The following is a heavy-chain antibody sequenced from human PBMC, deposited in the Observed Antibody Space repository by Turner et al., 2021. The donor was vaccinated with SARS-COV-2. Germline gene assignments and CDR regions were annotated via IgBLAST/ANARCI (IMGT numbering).Heavy chain of an antibody. Sequence: QVALWESGGGGVQPGRSLRLSCAASGFTFSSYGMHWVRQAPGKGLEWVAVMSYDGSNKYYADSVKGRFTISSATSNTTLYLKMHRLRAAHTAVYYCAKGGYSGSTSDYWGQGTLVTVSS. CDR1: GFTFSSYG. CDR2: MSYDGSNK. J-gene: IGHJ4*02. V-gene: IGHV3-30*18. D-gene: IGHD1-26*01. CDR3: AKGGYSGSTSDY.